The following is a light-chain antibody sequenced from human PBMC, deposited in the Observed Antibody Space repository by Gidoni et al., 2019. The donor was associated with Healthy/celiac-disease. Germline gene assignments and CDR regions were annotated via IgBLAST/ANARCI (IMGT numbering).Light chain of an antibody. J-gene: IGKJ4*01. V-gene: IGKV2-28*01. CDR2: LGS. Sequence: DIVMTQSPLSLSVTPGEPASISCRSSQSLLHSNGYNYLDWYLQTPGQSPQLLIYLGSNRASGVPDRVSGSGSGTDFSLKISRVQPEDVGFYYCMQALQTPRTFGGGTKVEIK. CDR1: QSLLHSNGYNY. CDR3: MQALQTPRT.